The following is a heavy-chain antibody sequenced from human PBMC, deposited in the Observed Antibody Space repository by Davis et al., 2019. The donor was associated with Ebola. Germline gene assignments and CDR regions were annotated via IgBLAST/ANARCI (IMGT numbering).Heavy chain of an antibody. J-gene: IGHJ6*03. D-gene: IGHD3-3*02. CDR1: AFTFSDYY. V-gene: IGHV3-11*06. CDR2: ISSSNTLT. Sequence: PGGSLRLSCEASAFTFSDYYMSWIRQAPGKGLEWLSYISSSNTLTNYADSVKGRFTISRDNANNSLYLQMNSLRAEDTAVYYCARSIFGVVPYYYYYMDVWGKGTTVTVSS. CDR3: ARSIFGVVPYYYYYMDV.